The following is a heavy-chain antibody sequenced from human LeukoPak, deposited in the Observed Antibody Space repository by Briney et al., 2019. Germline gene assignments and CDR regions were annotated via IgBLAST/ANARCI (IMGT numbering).Heavy chain of an antibody. D-gene: IGHD3-10*01. CDR2: ISGSGAYT. CDR1: GFTFSSYA. V-gene: IGHV3-23*01. Sequence: GGSLRLSCAASGFTFSSYAMTWVRQAPGKGLEWVSTISGSGAYTYYADSVKGRFTISRDNSKNTLYLQMNSLRAEDTAVYYCAKYFGSGSYYKLPHWGQGTLVTVSS. CDR3: AKYFGSGSYYKLPH. J-gene: IGHJ1*01.